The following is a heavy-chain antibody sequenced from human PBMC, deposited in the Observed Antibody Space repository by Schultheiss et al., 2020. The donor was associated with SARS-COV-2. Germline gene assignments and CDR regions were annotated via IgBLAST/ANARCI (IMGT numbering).Heavy chain of an antibody. J-gene: IGHJ3*02. V-gene: IGHV4-34*01. CDR2: INHSGST. Sequence: SETLSLTCTVSGGSISSYYWSWIRQPPGKGLEWIGEINHSGSTNYNPSLKSRVTISVDTSKNQFSLKLSSVTAADTAVYYCARMYYYDSSGYDAFDIWGQGTMVTVSS. D-gene: IGHD3-22*01. CDR3: ARMYYYDSSGYDAFDI. CDR1: GGSISSYY.